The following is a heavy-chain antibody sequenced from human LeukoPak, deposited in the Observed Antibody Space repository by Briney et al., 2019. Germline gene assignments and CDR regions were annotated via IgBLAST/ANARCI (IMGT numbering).Heavy chain of an antibody. CDR3: ARDRTTVTTGYYGMDV. Sequence: ASVKLSCKASGYTFTSYCMHWVRQAPGQGLEWMGWINPNTGVTNYAQKFQGRVTLTRDTSIITAYMELTRLRSDDTAMYYCARDRTTVTTGYYGMDVWGQGTTLTVSS. CDR1: GYTFTSYC. J-gene: IGHJ6*02. CDR2: INPNTGVT. D-gene: IGHD4-17*01. V-gene: IGHV1-2*02.